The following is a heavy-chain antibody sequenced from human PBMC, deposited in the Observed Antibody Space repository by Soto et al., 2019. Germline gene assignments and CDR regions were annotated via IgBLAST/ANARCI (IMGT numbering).Heavy chain of an antibody. Sequence: SETLSLTCTVSGGSISSYYWSWIRQPPGKGLEWIGYIYYTGTTTYNPSIKSRVTISVHSSKNQFSLNLTSVSAADTAVYYCARLGGFYQSLDSWGQGTLVTVSS. CDR1: GGSISSYY. D-gene: IGHD3-22*01. V-gene: IGHV4-59*08. CDR2: IYYTGTT. J-gene: IGHJ5*01. CDR3: ARLGGFYQSLDS.